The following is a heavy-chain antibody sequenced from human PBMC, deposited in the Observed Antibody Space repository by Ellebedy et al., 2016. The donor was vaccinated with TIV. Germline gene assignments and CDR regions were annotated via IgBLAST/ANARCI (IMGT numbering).Heavy chain of an antibody. D-gene: IGHD3-9*01. Sequence: ASVKVSCXASGYTFTSYYMHCVRQAPGQGLEWMGIINPSGGSTSYAQKFQGRVTMTRDTSTSTVYMELSSLRSEDTAVYYCARDGHDILTGYYNWFDPWGQGTLVTVSS. V-gene: IGHV1-46*01. J-gene: IGHJ5*02. CDR1: GYTFTSYY. CDR3: ARDGHDILTGYYNWFDP. CDR2: INPSGGST.